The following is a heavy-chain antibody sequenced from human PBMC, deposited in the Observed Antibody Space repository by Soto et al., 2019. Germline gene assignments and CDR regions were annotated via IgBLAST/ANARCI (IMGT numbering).Heavy chain of an antibody. Sequence: QVQLQESGPELVKPSDSLSLTCTVSGGSINSDYWSWIRQPPGKGLEWIGRISYTGSTNYNPSLKRRVTISPDTSKTQFSLKLSSVTAADTAVYYCARGADGDYFDSWGQGTLVTVSS. CDR2: ISYTGST. CDR1: GGSINSDY. CDR3: ARGADGDYFDS. J-gene: IGHJ4*02. D-gene: IGHD3-16*01. V-gene: IGHV4-59*07.